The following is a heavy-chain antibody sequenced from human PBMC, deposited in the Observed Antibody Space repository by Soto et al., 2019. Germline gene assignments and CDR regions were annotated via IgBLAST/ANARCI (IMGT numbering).Heavy chain of an antibody. CDR2: INHSGST. V-gene: IGHV4-34*01. CDR3: ERVTGRYYYGMDV. J-gene: IGHJ6*02. CDR1: GGSFSGYY. Sequence: QVQLQQWGAGLLKPSETLSLTCAVYGGSFSGYYWSWIRQPPGKGLEWIGEINHSGSTNYYPSLKSRVTISVDTSKNQFSLKLSSVTAADTAVYYCERVTGRYYYGMDVWGQGTTVTVSS.